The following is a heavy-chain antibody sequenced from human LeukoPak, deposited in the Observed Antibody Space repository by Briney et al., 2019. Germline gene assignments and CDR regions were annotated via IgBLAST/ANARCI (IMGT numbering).Heavy chain of an antibody. CDR1: GGSISSSNW. Sequence: SETLSLTCAVSGGSISSSNWWSWVRQPPGKGLEWIGEIYHSGSTNYNPSLKSRVTISVDKSKNQFSLRLSSVTAADTAVYYCAREVYYYYYYMDVWGKGTTVTVSS. CDR2: IYHSGST. CDR3: AREVYYYYYYMDV. V-gene: IGHV4-4*02. J-gene: IGHJ6*03.